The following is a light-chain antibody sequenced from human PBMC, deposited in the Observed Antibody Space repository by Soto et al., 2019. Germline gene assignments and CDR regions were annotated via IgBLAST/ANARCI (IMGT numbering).Light chain of an antibody. V-gene: IGKV3-15*01. CDR3: QQYENWPPAVT. CDR1: LPISNK. CDR2: GAS. Sequence: DIVLTQSPATLSVSPGERATLSCRASLPISNKLAWYQQRPGQSLGLLIYGASARAHGVPARFSGSGSGTEFTLTISSLQSEDLAVYYCQQYENWPPAVTFGGGTNVEIK. J-gene: IGKJ4*01.